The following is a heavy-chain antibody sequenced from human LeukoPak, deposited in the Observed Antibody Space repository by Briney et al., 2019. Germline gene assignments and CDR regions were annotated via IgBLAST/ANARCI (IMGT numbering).Heavy chain of an antibody. CDR1: GGSISSGSYY. J-gene: IGHJ4*02. CDR3: ARVSTGYYDSSGYYRPSVQIDY. Sequence: PSETLSLACSVSGGSISSGSYYWSWIRQPAGKGLEWIGRIYTSGGTNYNPSLKSRVTISVDTSKNQFSLKLSSVTAADTAVYYCARVSTGYYDSSGYYRPSVQIDYWGQGTLVTVSS. D-gene: IGHD3-22*01. CDR2: IYTSGGT. V-gene: IGHV4-61*02.